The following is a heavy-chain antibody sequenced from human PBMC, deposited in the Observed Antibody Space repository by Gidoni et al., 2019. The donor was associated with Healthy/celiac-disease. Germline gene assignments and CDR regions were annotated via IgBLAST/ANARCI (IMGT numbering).Heavy chain of an antibody. J-gene: IGHJ6*02. V-gene: IGHV3-7*01. CDR3: ARENIVVVPAATDYYYGMDV. CDR2: IKQDGSEK. Sequence: EVQLVESGGGLVQPGGCLRLSCAASGFTFSSYWMSWVRQAPGKGLEWVANIKQDGSEKYYVDSVKGRFTISRDNAKNSLYLQMNSLRAEDTAVYYCARENIVVVPAATDYYYGMDVWGQGTTVTVSS. D-gene: IGHD2-2*01. CDR1: GFTFSSYW.